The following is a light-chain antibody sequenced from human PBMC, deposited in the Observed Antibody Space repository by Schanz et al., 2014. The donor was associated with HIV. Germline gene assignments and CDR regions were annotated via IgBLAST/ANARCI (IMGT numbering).Light chain of an antibody. CDR2: EVS. CDR3: NSFTTSNTCV. Sequence: QSALTQPASVSGSPGQSITVSCTGASSDFGRNKYVSWYQQHPGKAPKLMIYEVSKRPPGVSSRFSGSKSGNTASLTISGLQADDEADYYCNSFTTSNTCVFGGGTKLTVL. CDR1: SSDFGRNKY. J-gene: IGLJ3*02. V-gene: IGLV2-14*01.